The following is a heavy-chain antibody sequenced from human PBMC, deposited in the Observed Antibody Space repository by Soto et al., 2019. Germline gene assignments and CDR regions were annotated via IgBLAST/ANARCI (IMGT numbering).Heavy chain of an antibody. D-gene: IGHD5-12*01. Sequence: SVKVSCKASTGTFSSYAIRCVRQAPGQGLEWMGGIIPIFGTANYAQKFQGRVTITADESTSTAYMELSSLRSEDTAVYYCARATSHYIVATYYYGMDVWGQGTTVTVSS. V-gene: IGHV1-69*13. CDR1: TGTFSSYA. CDR3: ARATSHYIVATYYYGMDV. J-gene: IGHJ6*02. CDR2: IIPIFGTA.